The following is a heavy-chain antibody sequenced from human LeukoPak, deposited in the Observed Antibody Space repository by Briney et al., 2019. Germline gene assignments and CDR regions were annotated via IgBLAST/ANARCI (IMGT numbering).Heavy chain of an antibody. Sequence: GGSLRLSCAASGFTFSEYYMSWIRQAPGKGLEWVSDISSTADIVSYADFVLGRFTISRDNGDDSLSLQLNNLRAEDTAVYYCARETVAGTFDYWSQGTLVTVSS. CDR2: ISSTADIV. D-gene: IGHD6-19*01. J-gene: IGHJ4*02. CDR3: ARETVAGTFDY. V-gene: IGHV3-11*01. CDR1: GFTFSEYY.